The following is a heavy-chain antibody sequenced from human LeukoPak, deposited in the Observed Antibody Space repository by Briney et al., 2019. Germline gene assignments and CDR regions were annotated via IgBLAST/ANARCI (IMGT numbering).Heavy chain of an antibody. CDR2: IYYSGST. V-gene: IGHV4-59*01. Sequence: SETLSLTCTVSGGSISSYYWSWIRQPPGKGLEWIGYIYYSGSTNYNPSLKSRVTISVDTSKNQLSLKLSSVTAADTAVYYCARDGPARGMDVWGQGTTVTVSS. J-gene: IGHJ6*02. CDR1: GGSISSYY. D-gene: IGHD2-15*01. CDR3: ARDGPARGMDV.